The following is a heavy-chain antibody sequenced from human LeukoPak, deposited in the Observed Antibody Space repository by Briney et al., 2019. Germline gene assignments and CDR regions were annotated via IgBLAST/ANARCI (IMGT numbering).Heavy chain of an antibody. CDR3: AKDRCSNGIGCYYYYMDV. Sequence: GGSLRLSCAASGFTFDDYGMSWVRQAPGKGLEWVSGINWNGGSTGYADSVKGRFTISRDNAKNSLFLQMNSLSAEDTAEYYCAKDRCSNGIGCYYYYMDVWAKGPRSPSP. CDR2: INWNGGST. D-gene: IGHD2-8*01. J-gene: IGHJ6*03. CDR1: GFTFDDYG. V-gene: IGHV3-20*04.